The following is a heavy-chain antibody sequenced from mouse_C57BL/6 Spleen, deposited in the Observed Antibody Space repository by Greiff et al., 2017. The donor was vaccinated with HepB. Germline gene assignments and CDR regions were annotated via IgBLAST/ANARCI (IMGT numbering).Heavy chain of an antibody. CDR3: ARNGYDGYYFDY. CDR2: IDPSDSYT. V-gene: IGHV1-59*01. J-gene: IGHJ2*01. Sequence: QVHVKQPGAELVRPGTSVKLSCKASGYTFTSYWMHWVKQRPGQGLEWIGVIDPSDSYTNYNQKFKGKATLTVDTSSSTAYMQLSSLTSEDSAVYYCARNGYDGYYFDYWGQGTTLTVSS. D-gene: IGHD2-2*01. CDR1: GYTFTSYW.